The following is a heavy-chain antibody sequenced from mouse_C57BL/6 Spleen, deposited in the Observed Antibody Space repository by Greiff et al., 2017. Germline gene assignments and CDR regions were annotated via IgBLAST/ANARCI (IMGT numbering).Heavy chain of an antibody. V-gene: IGHV1-80*01. D-gene: IGHD2-2*01. J-gene: IGHJ4*01. CDR1: GYAFSSYW. CDR2: IYPGDGDT. Sequence: VQLVESGAELVKPGASVKISCKASGYAFSSYWMNWVKQRPGKGLEWIGQIYPGDGDTNYNGKFKGKATLTADKSSSTAYMQLSSLTSEDSAVYFCARATMVTTGGRAMDYWGQGTSVTVSS. CDR3: ARATMVTTGGRAMDY.